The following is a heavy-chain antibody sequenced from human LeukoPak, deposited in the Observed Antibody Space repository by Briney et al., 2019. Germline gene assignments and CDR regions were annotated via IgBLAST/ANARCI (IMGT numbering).Heavy chain of an antibody. CDR1: GFPFSSYA. CDR3: ARDRGPYDSSGYYPYDAFDI. Sequence: GGSLRLSCEASGFPFSSYAMTWVRQAPGKGLEWVSIIYSGGNTYYADSVKGRFTISRDNAKNSLFLQMNSLRAEDTALYYCARDRGPYDSSGYYPYDAFDIWGQGTMVTVSS. J-gene: IGHJ3*02. D-gene: IGHD3-22*01. CDR2: IYSGGNT. V-gene: IGHV3-53*01.